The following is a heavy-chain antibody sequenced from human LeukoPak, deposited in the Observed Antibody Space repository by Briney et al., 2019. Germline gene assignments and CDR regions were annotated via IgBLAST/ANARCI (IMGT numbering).Heavy chain of an antibody. Sequence: SGGSLRLSCAVSGFTFNIYAMSWVRQAPGKGLEWVSAMSGSGGSTYYADSVKGRFTISRDNSKNTLYLQMNSLRAEDTAVYYCAKAGGYDAFDIWGQGTMVTVSS. V-gene: IGHV3-23*01. CDR3: AKAGGYDAFDI. CDR1: GFTFNIYA. D-gene: IGHD3-22*01. J-gene: IGHJ3*02. CDR2: MSGSGGST.